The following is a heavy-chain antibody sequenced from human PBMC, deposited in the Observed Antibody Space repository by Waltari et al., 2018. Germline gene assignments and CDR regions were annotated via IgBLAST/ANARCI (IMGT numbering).Heavy chain of an antibody. CDR3: ARDGLWDYDSSGYYYILDY. V-gene: IGHV1-46*01. D-gene: IGHD3-22*01. CDR2: INPSGGST. Sequence: QVQLVQSGAEVKKPGASVKVSCKASGYTFTSYYMHWVRQAPGQGLEWMGIINPSGGSTSYAKKFQGRVTMTRDTSTSTVYMELSSLRSEDTAVYYCARDGLWDYDSSGYYYILDYWGQGTLVTVSS. CDR1: GYTFTSYY. J-gene: IGHJ4*02.